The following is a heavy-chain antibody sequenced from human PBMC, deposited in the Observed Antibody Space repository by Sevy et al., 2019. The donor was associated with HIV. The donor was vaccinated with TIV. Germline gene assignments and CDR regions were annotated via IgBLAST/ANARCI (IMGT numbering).Heavy chain of an antibody. V-gene: IGHV3-48*01. CDR2: ISSSSSNI. CDR3: ARKGGYSDQCMDV. Sequence: GGSLRLSCAASGFTFSSYDMNWVRQAPGKGLEWVSYISSSSSNIYYADSVKGRFTNNRDNAKNSLYVQMNSLRAEDSAVYYCARKGGYSDQCMDVWGQGTTVTVSS. J-gene: IGHJ6*02. CDR1: GFTFSSYD. D-gene: IGHD5-12*01.